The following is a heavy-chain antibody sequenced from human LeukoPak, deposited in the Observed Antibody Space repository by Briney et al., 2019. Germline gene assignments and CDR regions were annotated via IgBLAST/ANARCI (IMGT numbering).Heavy chain of an antibody. J-gene: IGHJ4*02. CDR2: ISGSGGST. Sequence: GGSLRLSCAASGFTFSTYAMSWVRQAPGKGLEWVSAISGSGGSTYYADSVKGRFTISRANSKNTLYLQMNSLRAEDTAVYYCAKRRYEYDSSGLPPDFDYWGQGTLVTVSS. D-gene: IGHD3-22*01. CDR3: AKRRYEYDSSGLPPDFDY. V-gene: IGHV3-23*01. CDR1: GFTFSTYA.